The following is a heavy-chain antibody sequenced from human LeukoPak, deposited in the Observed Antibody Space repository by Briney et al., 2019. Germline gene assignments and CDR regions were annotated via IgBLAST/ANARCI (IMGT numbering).Heavy chain of an antibody. J-gene: IGHJ4*02. CDR1: GGSFSGYY. CDR3: ASARWEY. V-gene: IGHV4-34*01. D-gene: IGHD1-26*01. CDR2: INHSGST. Sequence: SETLSLTCAVYGGSFSGYYWSWIRQPPGKGLEWIGEINHSGSTNYNPSLKSRVTISVDTSKNQFSLKLSSVTAADTAVYYCASARWEYWGQGTLVTVSS.